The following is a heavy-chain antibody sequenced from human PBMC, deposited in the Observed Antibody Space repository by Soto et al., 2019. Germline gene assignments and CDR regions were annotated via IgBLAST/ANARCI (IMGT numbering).Heavy chain of an antibody. CDR3: VKGSSGSRPYYFDH. CDR1: GFTFRSDV. CDR2: ISAGSTYT. J-gene: IGHJ4*02. V-gene: IGHV3-23*01. D-gene: IGHD2-15*01. Sequence: PGGSLRLSCAASGFTFRSDVMSWVRQAPGKGLEWVSAISAGSTYTYSADSVEGRFTISRDNSKNTLYLQMDSLRVEDTAVYFCVKGSSGSRPYYFDHWGQGA.